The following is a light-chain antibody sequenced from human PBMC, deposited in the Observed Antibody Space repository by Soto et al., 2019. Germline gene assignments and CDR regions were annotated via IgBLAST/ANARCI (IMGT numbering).Light chain of an antibody. CDR1: QSVSTY. CDR2: DAS. CDR3: QQRRDWPPLT. Sequence: EIVLTQSPATLSLSPGERATLSCRASQSVSTYLAWYQQKPGQPPRLLIYDASNRATGIPARFSGSGSETDFTLTISSLEPEDFAVYYCQQRRDWPPLTFGQGTRLEIK. J-gene: IGKJ5*01. V-gene: IGKV3-11*01.